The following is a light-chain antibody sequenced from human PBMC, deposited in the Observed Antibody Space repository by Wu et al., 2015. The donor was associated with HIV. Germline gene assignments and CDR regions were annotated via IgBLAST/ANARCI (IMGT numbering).Light chain of an antibody. CDR1: QRIGSN. V-gene: IGKV3-15*01. Sequence: VMTQSPVTLSVSPGERATLTCRASQRIGSNVAWYQQKPGQAPRLLIYGASIRVTGVPARFRGSGSGTDFSLTISSMQSEDFAVYHCQQYNNWPPLTFGGGPRWRSN. J-gene: IGKJ4*01. CDR2: GAS. CDR3: QQYNNWPPLT.